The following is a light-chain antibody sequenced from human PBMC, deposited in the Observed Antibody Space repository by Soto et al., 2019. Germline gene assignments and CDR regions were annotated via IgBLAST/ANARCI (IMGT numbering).Light chain of an antibody. Sequence: EIVLTQSPGTLSLSPGERATLSCRASQSVSSIYLAWYQQKPGQAPRLLIYGASSRATGIPDRFSGSGSGTDFTLTISRREPDDFAVYCCQQYGSSRWTFGQGTKVEI. J-gene: IGKJ1*01. CDR1: QSVSSIY. CDR2: GAS. V-gene: IGKV3-20*01. CDR3: QQYGSSRWT.